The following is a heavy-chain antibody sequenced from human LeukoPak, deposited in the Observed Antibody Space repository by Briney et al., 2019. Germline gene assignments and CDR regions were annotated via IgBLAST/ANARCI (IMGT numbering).Heavy chain of an antibody. J-gene: IGHJ3*02. CDR1: GYSFTSYW. V-gene: IGHV1-2*06. CDR3: ARDFGQWLLPDAFDI. CDR2: INPNSGGT. Sequence: GESLKISCKGSGYSFTSYWIAWVRQAPGQGLEWMGRINPNSGGTNYAQKFQGRVTMTRDTSISTAYMELSRLRSDDTAVYYCARDFGQWLLPDAFDIWGQGTMVTVSS. D-gene: IGHD6-19*01.